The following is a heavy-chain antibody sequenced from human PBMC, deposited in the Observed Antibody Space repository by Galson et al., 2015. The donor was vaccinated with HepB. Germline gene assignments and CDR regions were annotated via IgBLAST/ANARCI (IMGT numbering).Heavy chain of an antibody. D-gene: IGHD3-22*01. V-gene: IGHV3-48*01. J-gene: IGHJ4*02. CDR1: GFTFSSYS. Sequence: SLRLSCAASGFTFSSYSMNWVRQAPGKGLEWVSYISSSSSTIYYADSVKGRFTISRDNAKNSLYLQMNSLRAEDTAVYYCARDPKDSSGYYQDWGQGTLVTVSS. CDR2: ISSSSSTI. CDR3: ARDPKDSSGYYQD.